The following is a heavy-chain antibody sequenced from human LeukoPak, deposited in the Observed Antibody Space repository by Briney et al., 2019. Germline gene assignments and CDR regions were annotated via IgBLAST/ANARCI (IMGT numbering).Heavy chain of an antibody. J-gene: IGHJ3*02. D-gene: IGHD1-20*01. CDR2: ISAYNGNT. Sequence: GALVKVSCKASGYTFTSYGISWVRQAPGQGLEWMGWISAYNGNTNYAQKLQGRVTMTTDTSTSTAYMELRSLRSDDTAVYYCARGRAGITGTWDAFDIWGQGTMVTVSS. V-gene: IGHV1-18*01. CDR1: GYTFTSYG. CDR3: ARGRAGITGTWDAFDI.